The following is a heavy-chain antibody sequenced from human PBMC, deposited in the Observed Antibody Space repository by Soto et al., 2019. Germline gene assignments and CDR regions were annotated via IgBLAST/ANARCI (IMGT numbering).Heavy chain of an antibody. Sequence: PSETLSLTCTVSGGSIGSYYWSWIRQPPGKGLEWIGYIYYSGSTNYNPSLKSRVTISVDTSKNQFSLKLSSVTAADTAVYYCARGDILTGYYPRYYGMDVWGQGTTVTVSS. CDR3: ARGDILTGYYPRYYGMDV. CDR2: IYYSGST. V-gene: IGHV4-59*13. CDR1: GGSIGSYY. J-gene: IGHJ6*02. D-gene: IGHD3-9*01.